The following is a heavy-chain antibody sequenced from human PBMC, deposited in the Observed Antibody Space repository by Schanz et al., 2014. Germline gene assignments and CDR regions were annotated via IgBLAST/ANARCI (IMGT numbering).Heavy chain of an antibody. CDR1: GHPFTAYY. J-gene: IGHJ6*02. V-gene: IGHV1-2*06. Sequence: QVQLVQSGPEVKKPRASVKVSCKASGHPFTAYYMHWVRQAPGQGLEWMGRINPNSGGTNYAENFQGRVTMTRDTSTSTVYMELSRLTSDDTALYYCARDGHSSIWDSYYFYGLDVWGQGTTVTVSS. CDR2: INPNSGGT. CDR3: ARDGHSSIWDSYYFYGLDV. D-gene: IGHD6-13*01.